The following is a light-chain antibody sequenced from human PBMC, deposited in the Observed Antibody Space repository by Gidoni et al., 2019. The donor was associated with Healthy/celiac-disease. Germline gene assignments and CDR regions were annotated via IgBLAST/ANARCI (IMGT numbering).Light chain of an antibody. CDR3: QQYGSSPLT. Sequence: DIVLTQSPGTLSLSPGERATLSCRASQSVSSSSLAWYQQKPGQAPRLLIYGASSRATGIPDRFSGSGSGTDFTLTISRLEPEDFAVYYCQQYGSSPLTFXGXTKVEIK. V-gene: IGKV3-20*01. J-gene: IGKJ4*01. CDR2: GAS. CDR1: QSVSSSS.